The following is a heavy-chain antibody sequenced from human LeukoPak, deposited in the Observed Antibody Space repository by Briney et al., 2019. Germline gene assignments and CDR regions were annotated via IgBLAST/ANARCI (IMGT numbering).Heavy chain of an antibody. CDR2: FDPEDGET. J-gene: IGHJ6*02. CDR1: GYTLTELS. Sequence: ASVKVSCKASGYTLTELSMHWVRQAPGKGLEWMGGFDPEDGETIYAQKFQGRVTMTEDTSTDTAYMELSSLRSEDTAVYYCATSFSCSGGSCTGMDVWGQGTTVTVSS. V-gene: IGHV1-24*01. CDR3: ATSFSCSGGSCTGMDV. D-gene: IGHD2-15*01.